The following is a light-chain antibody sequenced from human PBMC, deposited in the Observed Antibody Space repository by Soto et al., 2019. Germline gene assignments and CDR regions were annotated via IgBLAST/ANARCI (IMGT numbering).Light chain of an antibody. Sequence: QSLLTQPPSVSAAPGQKVTISCSGSSSNIGNNYVSWYQQLPGTAPKLLIYDNNKRPSGIPDRFSGSKSGTSATLGITGLQTWDEADYYCGTWDSSLSVVFGGGTKVTVL. CDR3: GTWDSSLSVV. V-gene: IGLV1-51*01. J-gene: IGLJ2*01. CDR2: DNN. CDR1: SSNIGNNY.